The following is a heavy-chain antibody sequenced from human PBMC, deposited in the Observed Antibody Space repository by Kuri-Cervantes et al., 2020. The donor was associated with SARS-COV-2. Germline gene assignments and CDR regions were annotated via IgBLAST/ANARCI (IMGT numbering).Heavy chain of an antibody. J-gene: IGHJ4*02. CDR1: GYTFTSYY. CDR3: ATRPRFLEWLLSYYFDY. Sequence: ASVKVSCKASGYTFTSYYMHWVRQAPGQGLEWMGIINPSGGSTSYAQKFQGRVTMTRDTSTSTVYMELSSLRSEDTAVCYCATRPRFLEWLLSYYFDYWGQGTLVTVSS. V-gene: IGHV1-46*01. CDR2: INPSGGST. D-gene: IGHD3-3*01.